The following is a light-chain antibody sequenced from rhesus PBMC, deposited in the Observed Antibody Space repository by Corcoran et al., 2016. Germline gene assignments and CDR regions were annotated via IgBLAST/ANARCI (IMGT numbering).Light chain of an antibody. V-gene: IGKV1-22*01. CDR2: KAS. CDR3: QHYRSSPRT. CDR1: QSIRSW. Sequence: DIQMNQSPSSLSASVGDTVTISCRASQSIRSWLAWYQQKTGKAPNPLIYKASTVQSGVPARFSGSGSGTDFTLTIRGLQSEDFATYYLQHYRSSPRTFGQGTKVEIK. J-gene: IGKJ1*01.